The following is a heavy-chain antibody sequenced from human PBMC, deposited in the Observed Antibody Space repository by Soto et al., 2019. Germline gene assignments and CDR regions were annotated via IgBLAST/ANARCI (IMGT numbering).Heavy chain of an antibody. CDR3: APPSRFDYYYYGVDV. Sequence: QVQLVESGGGVVQPGRSLRLSCAASGFTFRSYAFHWVRQAPGKGLEWVAVISYDGNKKYYGDSVKGRFTISRDNSKNTLYLQMNSLRVEDTAAYYCAPPSRFDYYYYGVDVLGQGTTFTVSS. CDR1: GFTFRSYA. J-gene: IGHJ6*02. CDR2: ISYDGNKK. V-gene: IGHV3-30-3*01. D-gene: IGHD3-16*01.